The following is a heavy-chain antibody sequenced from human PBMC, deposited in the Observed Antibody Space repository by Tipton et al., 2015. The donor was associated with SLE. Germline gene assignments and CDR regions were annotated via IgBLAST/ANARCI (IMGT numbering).Heavy chain of an antibody. Sequence: LSLTCTVSGGPISSYYWSWIRQPPGKGLEWVPSISSSSSYIYYADFVKGRFTNSRDNAKNTLYLQMNSLRAEDPAMYYCARDLGGSDDYWGQGTLVTVS. J-gene: IGHJ4*02. CDR3: ARDLGGSDDY. V-gene: IGHV3-21*01. CDR1: GGPISSYY. D-gene: IGHD5-12*01. CDR2: ISSSSSYI.